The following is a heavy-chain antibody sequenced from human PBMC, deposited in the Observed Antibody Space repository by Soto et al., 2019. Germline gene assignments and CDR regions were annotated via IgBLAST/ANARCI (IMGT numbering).Heavy chain of an antibody. Sequence: PGGSLRLSCVTSGFTFSRNTMNWVRQAPGKGLEWVASITSSESYVYYADSVKGRFSASRDNAKNSLSLQMDSLRPDDTAIYFCVKDEGIEAMDVWGQGTTVTVSS. CDR3: VKDEGIEAMDV. J-gene: IGHJ6*02. D-gene: IGHD3-3*02. V-gene: IGHV3-21*01. CDR1: GFTFSRNT. CDR2: ITSSESYV.